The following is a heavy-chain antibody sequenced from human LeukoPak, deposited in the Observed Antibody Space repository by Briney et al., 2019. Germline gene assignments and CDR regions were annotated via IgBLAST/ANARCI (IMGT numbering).Heavy chain of an antibody. D-gene: IGHD3-22*01. J-gene: IGHJ4*02. Sequence: GESLKISCKGSGYTFTSYWINWVRQMPGKGLEWVGRIDPSDSYNNYSPSFQGHVTISADKSISTAYLQWSSLKASDTAMYYCARHDLYYYDSSGYPDYWGQGTLVTVSS. CDR1: GYTFTSYW. V-gene: IGHV5-10-1*01. CDR3: ARHDLYYYDSSGYPDY. CDR2: IDPSDSYN.